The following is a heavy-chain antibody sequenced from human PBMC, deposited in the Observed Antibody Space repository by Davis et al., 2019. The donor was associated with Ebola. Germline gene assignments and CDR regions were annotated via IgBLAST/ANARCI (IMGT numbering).Heavy chain of an antibody. J-gene: IGHJ4*02. CDR1: GFTYSNYA. CDR2: ISGNGGTT. CDR3: AKDRTPYYYDSSGYYRALFDY. Sequence: GGSLRLSCAASGFTYSNYAMHWVRQAPGKGLEWVSAISGNGGTTYYADSVKGRFTISRDNSKNTLYLQMNSLGADDTAIYYCAKDRTPYYYDSSGYYRALFDYWGQGTLVTVSS. D-gene: IGHD3-22*01. V-gene: IGHV3-23*01.